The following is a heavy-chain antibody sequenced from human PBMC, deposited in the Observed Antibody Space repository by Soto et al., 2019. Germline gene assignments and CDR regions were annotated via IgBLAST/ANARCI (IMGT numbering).Heavy chain of an antibody. J-gene: IGHJ4*01. CDR1: GYTFTYYE. Sequence: ASVKVSCKASGYTFTYYEITWVRQAPGQGLEWMGWISAYSGNTNYAQKLQGRLTMATDTSTNTAYMELRSLRSDDTAVYYCARVVKAGDYGDYGRYYFDYWGHGTLVTVSS. CDR2: ISAYSGNT. D-gene: IGHD4-17*01. CDR3: ARVVKAGDYGDYGRYYFDY. V-gene: IGHV1-18*04.